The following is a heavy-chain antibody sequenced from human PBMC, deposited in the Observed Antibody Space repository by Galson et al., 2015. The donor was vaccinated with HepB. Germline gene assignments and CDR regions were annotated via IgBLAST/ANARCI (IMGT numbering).Heavy chain of an antibody. CDR3: ARGGPNHKSYYGGNGYYYYYMDV. V-gene: IGHV3-13*05. CDR1: GFTFSSYD. D-gene: IGHD4-23*01. Sequence: SLRLSCAASGFTFSSYDMHWVRQATGKGLEWVSAIGTAGDPYYPGSVKGRFTISRENAKNSLYLQMNSLRAGDTAMYYCARGGPNHKSYYGGNGYYYYYMDVWGKGTTVTVSS. J-gene: IGHJ6*03. CDR2: IGTAGDP.